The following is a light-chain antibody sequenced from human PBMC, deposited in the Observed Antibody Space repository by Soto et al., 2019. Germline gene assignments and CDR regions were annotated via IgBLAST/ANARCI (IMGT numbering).Light chain of an antibody. CDR3: QQYNNWPPDRT. CDR1: QSVGSN. J-gene: IGKJ1*01. Sequence: EIAMTQSPATLSVSPGESATLSCRASQSVGSNLAWYQQKPGQAPRLLIYGASTRATGIPARFSGSGSGTEFTLTISSLQSEDFAIYYCQQYNNWPPDRTFGQGTKVEIK. V-gene: IGKV3-15*01. CDR2: GAS.